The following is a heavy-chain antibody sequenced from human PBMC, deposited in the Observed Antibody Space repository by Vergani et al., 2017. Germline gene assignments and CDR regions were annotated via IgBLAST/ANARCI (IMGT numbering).Heavy chain of an antibody. V-gene: IGHV3-11*01. CDR1: GFTFSDYY. D-gene: IGHD2-15*01. CDR3: ARGPPRYCSGGSCYHHYYYYYMDV. J-gene: IGHJ6*03. Sequence: QVQLVESGGGLVKPGGSLRLSCAASGFTFSDYYMSWIRQAPGKGLEWVSYISSSGSTINYADSVKGRFTISRDNAKNSLYLQMNSLRAEDTAVYYCARGPPRYCSGGSCYHHYYYYYMDVWGKGTTVTVSS. CDR2: ISSSGSTI.